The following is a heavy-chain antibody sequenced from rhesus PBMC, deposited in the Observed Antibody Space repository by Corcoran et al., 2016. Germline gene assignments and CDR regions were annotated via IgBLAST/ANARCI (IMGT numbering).Heavy chain of an antibody. J-gene: IGHJ2*01. CDR3: ARVGSSWAEWDTVGTEWYFDL. Sequence: QVQLQESGPGLVKPSETLSLTCAVSGSSIRLGYYCVCILQPPGKGLEWIGCIYVSGGSHYLNPSLKSRVTLSVDTSKNQLSRKRSAVTAADTAVYYCARVGSSWAEWDTVGTEWYFDLWGPGTPITISS. D-gene: IGHD5-42*01. CDR1: GSSIRLGYY. V-gene: IGHV4S14*01. CDR2: IYVSGGSH.